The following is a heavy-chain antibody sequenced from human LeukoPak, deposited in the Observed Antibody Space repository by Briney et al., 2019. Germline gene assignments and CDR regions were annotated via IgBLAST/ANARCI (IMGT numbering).Heavy chain of an antibody. Sequence: GGSLRLSCAASGFTFSSYAMSWVRQAPGKGLEWVSAISSSSSTIYYADSVKGRFTISRDNAKNSLYLQMNSLRAEDTAVYYCAKPYGRPQGIYAFDIWGQGTMVTVSS. J-gene: IGHJ3*02. V-gene: IGHV3-48*04. D-gene: IGHD2-15*01. CDR1: GFTFSSYA. CDR2: ISSSSSTI. CDR3: AKPYGRPQGIYAFDI.